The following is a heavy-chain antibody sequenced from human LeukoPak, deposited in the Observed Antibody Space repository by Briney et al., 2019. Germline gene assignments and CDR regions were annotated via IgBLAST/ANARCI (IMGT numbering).Heavy chain of an antibody. Sequence: SETLSLTCTVSGGSISSGGYYWSWIRPPPGKGLEWIGYIYYSGSTYYNPPLKSRVTISVDTSKNQFSLKLSSVTAADTAVYYCARVPPYYDFWSGSEDAFDIWGQGTMVTVSS. V-gene: IGHV4-31*03. CDR3: ARVPPYYDFWSGSEDAFDI. CDR2: IYYSGST. D-gene: IGHD3-3*01. CDR1: GGSISSGGYY. J-gene: IGHJ3*02.